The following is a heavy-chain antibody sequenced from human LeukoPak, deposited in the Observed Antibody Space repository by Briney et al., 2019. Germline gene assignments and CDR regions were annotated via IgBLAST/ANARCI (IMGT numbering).Heavy chain of an antibody. Sequence: GGSLTLSCAASGFTFSYHWMTWVRQAPGKGLEWVANIKNDGAVKNYVDSVKGRFTISRDNAKNSLYLQMNSLRAEDTAVYYCARAGIANFDYWGQGTLVTVSS. D-gene: IGHD6-13*01. J-gene: IGHJ4*02. CDR2: IKNDGAVK. CDR3: ARAGIANFDY. CDR1: GFTFSYHW. V-gene: IGHV3-7*01.